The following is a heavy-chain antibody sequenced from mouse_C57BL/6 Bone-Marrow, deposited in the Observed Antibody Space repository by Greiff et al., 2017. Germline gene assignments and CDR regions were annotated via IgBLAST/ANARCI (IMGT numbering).Heavy chain of an antibody. CDR3: ARLALSYFDY. CDR1: GFTFSDYY. V-gene: IGHV5-12*01. Sequence: EVQVVESGGGLVQPGGSLKLSCAASGFTFSDYYMYWVRQTPEKRLEWVAYISNGGGSTYYPDTVKGRFTISRDNAKNTLYLQMSRLKSEDTAMYYCARLALSYFDYWGQGTTLTVSS. J-gene: IGHJ2*01. CDR2: ISNGGGST. D-gene: IGHD1-1*01.